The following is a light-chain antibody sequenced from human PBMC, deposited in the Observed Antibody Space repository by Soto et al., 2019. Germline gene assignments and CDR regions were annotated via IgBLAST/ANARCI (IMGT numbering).Light chain of an antibody. V-gene: IGKV1-5*03. CDR3: QQYHIYSWT. CDR1: QSISDW. J-gene: IGKJ1*01. CDR2: RAS. Sequence: DIQMTQSPSTLSASVGDRVTITCRASQSISDWLAWYQQKPGEAPRLLIYRASNLQSGVSSRFRGSGSGTEFTLTISDLQPDDFATYYCQQYHIYSWTFGQGTTVGIK.